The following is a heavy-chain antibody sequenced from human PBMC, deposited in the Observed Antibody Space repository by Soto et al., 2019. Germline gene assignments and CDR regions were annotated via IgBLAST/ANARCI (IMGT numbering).Heavy chain of an antibody. J-gene: IGHJ5*02. V-gene: IGHV4-61*01. CDR1: GGSVSSSTDY. CDR2: IYYRETT. Sequence: QVQLQESGPGLVKPSETLSLTCTVSGGSVSSSTDYWSWIRQPPEKGLEWLGNIYYRETTNYNPSLETRVTMSVDTPKNQCSLKLASVNVADTAVYFCTRAGNWGAPLGSWGQGALVTVSS. D-gene: IGHD7-27*01. CDR3: TRAGNWGAPLGS.